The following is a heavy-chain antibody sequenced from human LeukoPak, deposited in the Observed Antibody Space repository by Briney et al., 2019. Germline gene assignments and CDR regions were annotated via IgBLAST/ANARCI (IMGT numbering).Heavy chain of an antibody. J-gene: IGHJ6*02. Sequence: GGSLRLSCAASGFTFSSYSMNWVRQAPGKGLEWVSSISSSSSYIYYADSVKGRFTISRDNAKNSLYLQMNRLGAEDTAVYYCARDRLWFGELFTNYYYGMDVWGQGTTVTVSS. CDR1: GFTFSSYS. CDR3: ARDRLWFGELFTNYYYGMDV. V-gene: IGHV3-21*01. CDR2: ISSSSSYI. D-gene: IGHD3-10*01.